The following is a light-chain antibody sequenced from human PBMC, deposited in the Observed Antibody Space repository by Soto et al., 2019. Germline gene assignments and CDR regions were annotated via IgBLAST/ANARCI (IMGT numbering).Light chain of an antibody. Sequence: DIQMTQSPSTLSASVGDRVTITCRTSQSISNLLAWYQQKPGKAPKLLIYKASSLESGVPSRFSGSGSGTEFTRTISSLQPDDFATYYCQQHNSYSRTFGQGTKVEIK. CDR1: QSISNL. V-gene: IGKV1-5*03. CDR3: QQHNSYSRT. J-gene: IGKJ1*01. CDR2: KAS.